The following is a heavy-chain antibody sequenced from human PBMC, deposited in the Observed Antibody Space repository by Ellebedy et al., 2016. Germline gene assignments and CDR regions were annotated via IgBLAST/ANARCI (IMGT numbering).Heavy chain of an antibody. CDR1: RFTFSDYA. J-gene: IGHJ6*02. CDR3: AKDSLSGSYGTYYYYGMDV. V-gene: IGHV3-23*01. CDR2: ISGSGGST. D-gene: IGHD1-26*01. Sequence: GESLKISXAASRFTFSDYAMSWIRQAPGKGLEWVSAISGSGGSTYYADSVKGRFTISRDNSKNTLYLQMNSLRAEDTAVYYCAKDSLSGSYGTYYYYGMDVWGQGTTVTVSS.